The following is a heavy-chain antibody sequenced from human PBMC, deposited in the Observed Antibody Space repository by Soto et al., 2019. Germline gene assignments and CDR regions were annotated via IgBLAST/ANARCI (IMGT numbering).Heavy chain of an antibody. V-gene: IGHV4-34*01. J-gene: IGHJ6*02. CDR3: ARGNFYYGMDA. CDR1: GGSFSGNY. Sequence: QVHLQQWGAGLLKPSETLSLICAVSGGSFSGNYWTWIRQPPGKGLEWIGEFSDSGSTNYNPSLKSRVTISEDMSKSQFSLKLSSVTAAATAVYYCARGNFYYGMDAWGQGTTVTVSS. CDR2: FSDSGST.